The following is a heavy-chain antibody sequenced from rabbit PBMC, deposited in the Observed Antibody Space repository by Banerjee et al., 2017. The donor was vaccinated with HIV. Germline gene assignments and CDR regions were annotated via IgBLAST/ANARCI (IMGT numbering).Heavy chain of an antibody. J-gene: IGHJ4*01. V-gene: IGHV1S45*01. D-gene: IGHD6-1*01. CDR1: GIDFSSSYD. CDR3: ARRNSHDWSFTL. CDR2: IYAGSSGTT. Sequence: QEQLVESGGGLVQPEGSLTLTCKASGIDFSSSYDMCWVRQAPGKGLEWIACIYAGSSGTTYYANWAKGRFTISKTSSTTVTLQMTSLTAADTATYFCARRNSHDWSFTLWGQGTLVTVS.